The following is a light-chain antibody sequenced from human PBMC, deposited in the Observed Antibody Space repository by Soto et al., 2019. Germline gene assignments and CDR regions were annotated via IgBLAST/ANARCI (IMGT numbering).Light chain of an antibody. CDR3: MQALETPLT. CDR2: LGS. CDR1: QSLLHDNGFNF. Sequence: IVITQSPHFLSVTPGEPASISCRSSQSLLHDNGFNFLNWYLQKPGQSPQLLISLGSSRASGVPDRFSGSASGRDFTLLISRVEAEDVGVFYCMQALETPLTFGGGTKVDIK. J-gene: IGKJ4*01. V-gene: IGKV2-28*01.